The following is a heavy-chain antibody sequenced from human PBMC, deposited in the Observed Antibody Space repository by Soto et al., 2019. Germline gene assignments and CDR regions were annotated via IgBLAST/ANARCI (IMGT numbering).Heavy chain of an antibody. CDR1: GYTFTSYG. CDR2: ISAYNGNT. Sequence: ASVKVSCKASGYTFTSYGISWVRQAPGQGLEWMGWISAYNGNTNYAQKLQGRVTMTTDTSTSTAYMELRSLRSDGTAVYYCARDVTMVRGSSYYYGMDVWGQGTTVTVSS. V-gene: IGHV1-18*01. D-gene: IGHD3-10*01. J-gene: IGHJ6*02. CDR3: ARDVTMVRGSSYYYGMDV.